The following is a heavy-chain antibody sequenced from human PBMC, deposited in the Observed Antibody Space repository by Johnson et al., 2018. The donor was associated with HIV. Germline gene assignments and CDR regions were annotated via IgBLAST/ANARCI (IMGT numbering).Heavy chain of an antibody. CDR1: GFTFSSYG. J-gene: IGHJ3*02. CDR3: AREGRTGPDTFDI. Sequence: QVQLVESGGGVVQPGRSLRLSCAASGFTFSSYGMHWVRQAPGKGLEWVAVISYDGNNKYYTDSVKGRFTISRDNSKNTLFLQMNGLRAEDTAVYYCAREGRTGPDTFDIWGQGTMLTVSS. CDR2: ISYDGNNK. V-gene: IGHV3-30*19.